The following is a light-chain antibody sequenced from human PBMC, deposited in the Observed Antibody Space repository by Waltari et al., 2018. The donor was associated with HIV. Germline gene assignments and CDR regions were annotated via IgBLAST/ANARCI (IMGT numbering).Light chain of an antibody. J-gene: IGKJ3*01. CDR2: WAS. V-gene: IGKV4-1*01. CDR3: QQYYGSPFT. CDR1: KNY. Sequence: DIVMTQSPDSLAVSLGERATINNKNYLAWYQQKPGQPPKLLIYWASTRQSGVPDRFSGSGSGTDFTLSISSLQAEDVAVYYCQQYYGSPFTFGPGTKVDIK.